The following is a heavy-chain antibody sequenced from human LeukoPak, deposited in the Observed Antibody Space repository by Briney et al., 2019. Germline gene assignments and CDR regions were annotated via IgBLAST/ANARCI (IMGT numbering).Heavy chain of an antibody. V-gene: IGHV4-4*09. CDR2: IYTSGGT. Sequence: SETLSLTCTVSGGSISSYYWSWIRQPPGKGLEWIGYIYTSGGTNYNPSLKSRVTISVDTSKSHFSLRLSSVTAADTAVYYCAGLYCTNGVCHFDYWGQGTLVTVSS. CDR3: AGLYCTNGVCHFDY. J-gene: IGHJ4*02. CDR1: GGSISSYY. D-gene: IGHD2-8*01.